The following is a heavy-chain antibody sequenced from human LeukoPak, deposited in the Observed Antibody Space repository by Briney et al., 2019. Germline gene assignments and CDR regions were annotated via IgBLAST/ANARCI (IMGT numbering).Heavy chain of an antibody. J-gene: IGHJ4*02. CDR1: SGSFSGYY. CDR2: INHSGST. D-gene: IGHD3/OR15-3a*01. CDR3: ARGDVDTFDY. V-gene: IGHV4-34*01. Sequence: PSETLSLTCAVYSGSFSGYYWSWIRQPPGKGLECIGEINHSGSTNYNPSLKSRVTISVDTSKNQFSLKLSSVTAADTAVYYCARGDVDTFDYWGQGTLVTVSS.